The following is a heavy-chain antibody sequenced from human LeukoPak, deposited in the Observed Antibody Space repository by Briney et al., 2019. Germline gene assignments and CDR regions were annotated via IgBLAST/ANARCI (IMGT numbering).Heavy chain of an antibody. Sequence: PGGCLRLSCVASGFTFSNYYMSWGRQAPGKGREGVAYTTSSDSRIHYADSVRGRFTISRDNAKTSPYLQMNNLRADDTAVYYCARVVYSSLMDVWGQGTTVTVSS. CDR1: GFTFSNYY. V-gene: IGHV3-11*01. D-gene: IGHD6-13*01. CDR3: ARVVYSSLMDV. J-gene: IGHJ6*02. CDR2: TTSSDSRI.